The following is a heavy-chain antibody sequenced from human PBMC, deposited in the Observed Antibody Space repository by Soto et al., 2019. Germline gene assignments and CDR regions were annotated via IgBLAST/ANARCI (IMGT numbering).Heavy chain of an antibody. CDR3: ALQRAGAYGMDV. Sequence: QVQLVQSGGEVKKPGASVKVSCKASGYTFSDYGISWVRQAPGQRPEYMGWISTNNGNTKYAQNIQGRVTMTTDTSTSTGYMELRSLRPDDTAVYYCALQRAGAYGMDVWGQGTTVTVSS. V-gene: IGHV1-18*01. J-gene: IGHJ6*02. CDR2: ISTNNGNT. CDR1: GYTFSDYG. D-gene: IGHD3-10*01.